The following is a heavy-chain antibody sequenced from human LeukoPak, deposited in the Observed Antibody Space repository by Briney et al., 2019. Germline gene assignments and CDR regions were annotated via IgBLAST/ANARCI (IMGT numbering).Heavy chain of an antibody. D-gene: IGHD5-18*01. CDR3: AREVVDTAIDY. J-gene: IGHJ4*02. CDR2: ISSSSSYI. Sequence: GGSLRLSCAASGFTFSSYSMNWVRQAPGKGLEWVSSISSSSSYIYYADSAKGRFTISRDNAKNSLYLQMNSLRAEDTAVYYCAREVVDTAIDYWGQGTLVTVSS. CDR1: GFTFSSYS. V-gene: IGHV3-21*01.